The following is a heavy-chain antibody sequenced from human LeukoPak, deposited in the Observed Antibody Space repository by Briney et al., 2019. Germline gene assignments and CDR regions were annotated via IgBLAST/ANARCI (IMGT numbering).Heavy chain of an antibody. Sequence: GSLRLSCAASGFTFSSYAMSWVRQAPGKGLEWVSAIGGSGGSTYYADSVKGRFTISRDNPKKTLYLQMNSLRAEDTAVYYCARSPIGLGFFDYWGQGTLVTVSS. D-gene: IGHD7-27*01. CDR2: IGGSGGST. CDR3: ARSPIGLGFFDY. V-gene: IGHV3-23*01. CDR1: GFTFSSYA. J-gene: IGHJ4*02.